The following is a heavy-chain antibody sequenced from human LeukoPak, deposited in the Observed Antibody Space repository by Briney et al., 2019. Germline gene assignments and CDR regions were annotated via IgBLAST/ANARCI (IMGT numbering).Heavy chain of an antibody. CDR1: GASISSYN. Sequence: PSETLSLTCTVSGASISSYNWSWIRQPAGKGLEWIGRIYTSGSTNYNPSHKSRVTMSVDTSKNQFSLKLSSVTAADTAVYYCARGPGYDILTGYYIGDWFDPWGQGTLVTVSS. J-gene: IGHJ5*02. CDR2: IYTSGST. D-gene: IGHD3-9*01. V-gene: IGHV4-4*07. CDR3: ARGPGYDILTGYYIGDWFDP.